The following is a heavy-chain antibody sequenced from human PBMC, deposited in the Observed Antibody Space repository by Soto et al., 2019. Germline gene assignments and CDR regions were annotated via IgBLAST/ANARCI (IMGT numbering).Heavy chain of an antibody. CDR1: GDTFTDYY. CDR2: VNPIGGHT. CDR3: ARGGHVVVVTAALDY. Sequence: QVQLMQSGAEVKKPGASVKVSCKASGDTFTDYYIHCVRQAPGQWLEWMGTVNPIGGHTTYAQHFLGRVTMTRDTSTSTLYMEMTSMTSDDTAIYYCARGGHVVVVTAALDYWGQGTLVTVSS. V-gene: IGHV1-46*01. D-gene: IGHD2-21*02. J-gene: IGHJ4*02.